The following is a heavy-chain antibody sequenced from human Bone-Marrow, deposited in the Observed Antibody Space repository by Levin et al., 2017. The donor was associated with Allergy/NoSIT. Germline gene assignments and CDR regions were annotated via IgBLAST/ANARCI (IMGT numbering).Heavy chain of an antibody. CDR2: IIPIFGTA. CDR1: GGTFSSYA. CDR3: ARDILRDILTGYRHYGMDV. D-gene: IGHD3-9*01. V-gene: IGHV1-69*13. J-gene: IGHJ6*02. Sequence: SVKVSCKASGGTFSSYAISWVRQAPGQGLEWMGGIIPIFGTANYAQKFQGRVTITADESTSTAYMELSSLRSEDTAVYYCARDILRDILTGYRHYGMDVWGQGTTVTVSS.